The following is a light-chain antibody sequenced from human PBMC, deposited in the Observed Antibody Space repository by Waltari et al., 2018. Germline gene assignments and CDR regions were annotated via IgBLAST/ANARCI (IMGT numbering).Light chain of an antibody. V-gene: IGKV3-20*01. CDR2: DAS. Sequence: EIVLTQSPGTPSLSPGARATLSGRASRTVSTHLAWYQQKPGQAPRLLIYDASDRAAGIPERFSGSGSGTDFTLTITRLEPEDFAVYSCHQYGFSPRTFGQGTKVEIK. CDR3: HQYGFSPRT. J-gene: IGKJ1*01. CDR1: RTVSTH.